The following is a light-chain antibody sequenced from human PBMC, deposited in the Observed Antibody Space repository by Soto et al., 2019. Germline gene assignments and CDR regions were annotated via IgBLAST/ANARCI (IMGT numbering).Light chain of an antibody. V-gene: IGKV2-29*03. CDR1: QSLLHITGETF. J-gene: IGKJ5*01. CDR2: EVS. CDR3: QQYGNSPIT. Sequence: DVVMTQTPLSLSVAPGQPASISCKSSQSLLHITGETFLFWYLQKPGQSPQLLIYEVSTRVSGVPDRFSGSGSGTDFTLTISRLEPEDFAVYYCQQYGNSPITFGQGTRLEIK.